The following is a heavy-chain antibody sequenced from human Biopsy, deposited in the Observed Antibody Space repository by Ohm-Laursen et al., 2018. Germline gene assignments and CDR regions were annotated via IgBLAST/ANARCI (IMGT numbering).Heavy chain of an antibody. CDR3: ASLGLVWFGELLSVPFGMDV. CDR2: ITSRSGYK. D-gene: IGHD3-10*01. Sequence: SLRLSCAAAGFSFTSYTMNWVRQVPGQGLEWVSSITSRSGYKYYADSVKGRFTISRDNAKNSLYLQMNSLRAEDTAVYFCASLGLVWFGELLSVPFGMDVWGQGTTVTVSS. J-gene: IGHJ6*02. CDR1: GFSFTSYT. V-gene: IGHV3-21*01.